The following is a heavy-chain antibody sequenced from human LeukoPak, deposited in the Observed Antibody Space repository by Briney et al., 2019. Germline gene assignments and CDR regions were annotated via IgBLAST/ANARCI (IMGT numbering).Heavy chain of an antibody. CDR3: ARDQQLVRGWFDP. CDR2: ISSSGSTI. J-gene: IGHJ5*02. Sequence: GGSLRLSCAASGFTFSDYYMSWLRQAPGKGLEWVSYISSSGSTIYYADSVKGRFTISRDNAKNSLYLQMNSLRAEDTAVYYCARDQQLVRGWFDPWGQGTLVTVSS. D-gene: IGHD6-13*01. CDR1: GFTFSDYY. V-gene: IGHV3-11*01.